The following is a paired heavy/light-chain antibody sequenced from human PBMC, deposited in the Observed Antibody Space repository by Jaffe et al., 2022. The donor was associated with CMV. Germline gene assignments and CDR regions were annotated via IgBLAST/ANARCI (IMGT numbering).Heavy chain of an antibody. CDR1: GASIGSSPYY. J-gene: IGHJ4*02. Sequence: QLQLQESGPGLVKPSETLSLTCTVSGASIGSSPYYWGWIRQPPGKGLELIGSISYSGNTYYNPSLKSRVTVSVDTSKNQFSLKLTSVTAADTAVYYCARRSRGFGVTNRGFDYWGQGTLVTVSS. CDR2: ISYSGNT. V-gene: IGHV4-39*01. D-gene: IGHD3-3*01. CDR3: ARRSRGFGVTNRGFDY.
Light chain of an antibody. V-gene: IGKV3-20*01. CDR3: HHYGSSTDT. J-gene: IGKJ4*01. Sequence: EIVLTQSPGTLSLSPGERATLSCRASQSVNSIDLAWHQQKPGQAPRLLIYGASSRATGIADRFSGSGSGTDFILTISRLEPEDFAVYWCHHYGSSTDTFGGGTKVEIK. CDR2: GAS. CDR1: QSVNSID.